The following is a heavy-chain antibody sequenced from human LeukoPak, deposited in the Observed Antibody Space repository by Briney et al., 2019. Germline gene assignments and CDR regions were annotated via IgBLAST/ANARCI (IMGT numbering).Heavy chain of an antibody. CDR3: AKDVLRFSWFDP. D-gene: IGHD5-12*01. Sequence: GGSLRPSCAASGFTFSSYAMSWVRQAPGKGLEWVSAISGSGGSTYYADSVKGRFTISRDNSKNTLYLQMNSLRAEDTAVYYCAKDVLRFSWFDPWGQGTLVTVSS. CDR2: ISGSGGST. J-gene: IGHJ5*02. V-gene: IGHV3-23*01. CDR1: GFTFSSYA.